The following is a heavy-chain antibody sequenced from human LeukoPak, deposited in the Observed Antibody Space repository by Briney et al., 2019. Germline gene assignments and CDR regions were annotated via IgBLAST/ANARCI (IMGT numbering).Heavy chain of an antibody. CDR1: GGSISSYY. CDR2: ICYTGST. CDR3: ARSQKDVLPFY. Sequence: SETLSLTCTVSGGSISSYYWSWIRQPPGKGLEWIGYICYTGSTNYNPSLKSRVTISVDRSKNQFSLKLSSVTAADTAVYYCARSQKDVLPFYWGQGTLVTVSS. J-gene: IGHJ4*02. V-gene: IGHV4-59*12. D-gene: IGHD3-10*01.